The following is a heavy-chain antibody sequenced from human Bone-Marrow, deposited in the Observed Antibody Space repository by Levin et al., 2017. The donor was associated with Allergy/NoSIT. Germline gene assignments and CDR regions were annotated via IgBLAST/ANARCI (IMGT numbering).Heavy chain of an antibody. Sequence: QPGGSLRLSCTASRFSFGDYTVNWVRQAPGKGLEWVGLIKSKTYGETTQYAASVRDRFIISRDDSKGIAYLHMDSLRTEDTGMYYCNAEREFRQFDYWGQGTLVTVSP. CDR1: RFSFGDYT. CDR2: IKSKTYGETT. CDR3: NAEREFRQFDY. D-gene: IGHD2-21*01. V-gene: IGHV3-49*04. J-gene: IGHJ4*02.